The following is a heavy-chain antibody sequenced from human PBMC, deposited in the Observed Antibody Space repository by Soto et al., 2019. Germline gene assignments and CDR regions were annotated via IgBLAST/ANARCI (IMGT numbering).Heavy chain of an antibody. Sequence: GASVKVSCKASGYTFTSYAMHWVRQAPGQRLEWMGWINAGNGNTEYSQKFQGRVTITRDTSASTAYMELSSLRSEDTAVYYCARRYCSGGSCYMNVFDIWGQGTMVTVSS. J-gene: IGHJ3*02. D-gene: IGHD2-15*01. CDR2: INAGNGNT. V-gene: IGHV1-3*01. CDR1: GYTFTSYA. CDR3: ARRYCSGGSCYMNVFDI.